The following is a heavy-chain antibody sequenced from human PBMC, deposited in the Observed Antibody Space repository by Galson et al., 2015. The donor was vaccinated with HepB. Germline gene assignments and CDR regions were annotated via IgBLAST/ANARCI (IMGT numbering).Heavy chain of an antibody. V-gene: IGHV1-3*01. D-gene: IGHD6-13*01. CDR2: VNVGNGNT. J-gene: IGHJ4*02. CDR3: ARDLSYLHSSWYGGVCDH. Sequence: SVKVSCKASGYTFSSTSAIHWLRQPPAPRIEWMGLVNVGNGNTKYSPQSPGRVTLTRNTSANTAYMELSSLRSEDTAVYYCARDLSYLHSSWYGGVCDHWGQVTLVTVSS. CDR1: GYTFSSTSA.